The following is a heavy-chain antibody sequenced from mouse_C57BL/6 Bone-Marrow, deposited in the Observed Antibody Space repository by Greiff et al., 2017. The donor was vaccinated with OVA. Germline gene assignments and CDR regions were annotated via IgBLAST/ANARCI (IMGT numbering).Heavy chain of an antibody. D-gene: IGHD1-1*01. CDR3: TRGVTTVVYFDY. V-gene: IGHV6-3*01. J-gene: IGHJ2*01. Sequence: DVKLVESGGGLVQPGGSMKLSCVASGFTFSNYWMNWVRQSPEKGLEWVAQIRLKSDNYATHYAESVKGRFTISRDDSKSSVYLQMNNLRAEDTGIYYCTRGVTTVVYFDYWGQGTTLTVSS. CDR2: IRLKSDNYAT. CDR1: GFTFSNYW.